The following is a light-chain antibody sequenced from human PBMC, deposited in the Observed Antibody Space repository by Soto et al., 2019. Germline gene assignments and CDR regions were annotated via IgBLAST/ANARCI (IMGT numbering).Light chain of an antibody. Sequence: DIQMTQSPSTLSASVGDRVTITCRASQSISSWLAWYQQKPGKAPKLLIYKASSLESGVPSRFSGSGSGPEFTLTISILQPDDFATYYCQQYNSYSWTFGQGTKV. CDR1: QSISSW. CDR2: KAS. CDR3: QQYNSYSWT. V-gene: IGKV1-5*03. J-gene: IGKJ1*01.